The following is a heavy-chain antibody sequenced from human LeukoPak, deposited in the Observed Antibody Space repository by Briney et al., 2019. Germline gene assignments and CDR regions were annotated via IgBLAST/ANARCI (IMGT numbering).Heavy chain of an antibody. Sequence: PGGSLGLSFPAPGFTFSSYARSWVRQAQGKGLEWSSPISGSGGSTYYADSVKGRFTISRDNSKNMLYLQMNSLRAEDTAVYYCARGAVTVRWYYGMDVWGQGTTVTVSS. CDR2: ISGSGGST. CDR3: ARGAVTVRWYYGMDV. J-gene: IGHJ6*02. CDR1: GFTFSSYA. D-gene: IGHD4-11*01. V-gene: IGHV3-23*01.